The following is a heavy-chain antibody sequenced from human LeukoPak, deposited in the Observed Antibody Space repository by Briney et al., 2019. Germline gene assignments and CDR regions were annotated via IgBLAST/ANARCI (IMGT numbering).Heavy chain of an antibody. D-gene: IGHD5-18*01. J-gene: IGHJ4*02. CDR3: ARHAMGGDAAMVG. Sequence: GSGYRSTKSVITGVRGMPGKGREWMGRSDTSDAYTNYNPSFQRHVTISADKSISTAYLQWSSLKASDSAMYYCARHAMGGDAAMVGWGQGTLVTVSP. CDR1: GYRSTKSV. V-gene: IGHV5-10-1*01. CDR2: SDTSDAYT.